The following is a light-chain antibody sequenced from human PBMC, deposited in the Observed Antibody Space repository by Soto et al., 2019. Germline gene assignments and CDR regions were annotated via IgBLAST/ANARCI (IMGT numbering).Light chain of an antibody. Sequence: VQVSLSASALSANVGDRVSVTGRASQSISSWLAWYQQKPGKAPKLLIYDASSLESGVPSRFSGSGSGTEFTLTISSLQPDDFATYYCEQYNSYSWTSGEGTK. J-gene: IGKJ1*01. CDR2: DAS. V-gene: IGKV1-5*01. CDR3: EQYNSYSWT. CDR1: QSISSW.